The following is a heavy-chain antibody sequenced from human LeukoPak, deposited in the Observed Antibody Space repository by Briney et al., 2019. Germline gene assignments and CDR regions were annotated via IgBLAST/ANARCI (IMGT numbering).Heavy chain of an antibody. V-gene: IGHV3-48*01. CDR2: ISSSSSTI. J-gene: IGHJ4*02. CDR3: ARDRYYDSSGYSPFDY. CDR1: GFTFSSYS. Sequence: PGGSLRLSCAASGFTFSSYSMNWVRQAPGKGLEWVSYISSSSSTIYYADSVKGRFTISRDNAKNSLYLQMNSLRAEDTAVYYCARDRYYDSSGYSPFDYWGQGTLVTVSS. D-gene: IGHD3-22*01.